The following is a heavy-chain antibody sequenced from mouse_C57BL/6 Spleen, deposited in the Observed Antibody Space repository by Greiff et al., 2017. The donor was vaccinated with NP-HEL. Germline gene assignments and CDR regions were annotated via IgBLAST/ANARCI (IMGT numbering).Heavy chain of an antibody. V-gene: IGHV1-39*01. J-gene: IGHJ3*01. Sequence: QLKESGPELVKPGASVKISCKASGYSFTDYNMNWVKQSNGKSLEWIGVINPNYGTTSYNQKFKGKATLTVDQSSSTAYMQLNSLTSEDSAVYYCARPGYYGSSSAWFAYWGQGTLVTVSA. CDR1: GYSFTDYN. CDR3: ARPGYYGSSSAWFAY. D-gene: IGHD1-1*01. CDR2: INPNYGTT.